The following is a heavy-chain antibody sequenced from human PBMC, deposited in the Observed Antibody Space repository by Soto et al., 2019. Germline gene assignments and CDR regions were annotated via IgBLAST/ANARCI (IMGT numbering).Heavy chain of an antibody. Sequence: SETLSLTCTVSGGYISSRTYYSAWIRQPPGKGLEWIGSISYSGSTSHNLSLKSRTTISVDTSKNQFSLKLSSVTAADTAVYYCARQSYSFGPSNFDYWGQGTLVTVSS. D-gene: IGHD5-18*01. CDR1: GGYISSRTYY. J-gene: IGHJ4*02. CDR3: ARQSYSFGPSNFDY. CDR2: ISYSGST. V-gene: IGHV4-39*01.